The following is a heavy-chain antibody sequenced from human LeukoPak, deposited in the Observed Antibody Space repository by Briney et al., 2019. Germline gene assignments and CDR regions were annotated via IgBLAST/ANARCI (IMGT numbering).Heavy chain of an antibody. Sequence: GGSLRLSCVASGFTFSSYAMSWVRQAPGKGLEWVSAISGSGGSTYHADSVKGRFTISRDNSKNTLYLQMNSLRAEDTAVYYCAKGYCSSTSCYPNYWGQGTLVTVSS. V-gene: IGHV3-23*01. CDR1: GFTFSSYA. J-gene: IGHJ4*02. D-gene: IGHD2-2*01. CDR3: AKGYCSSTSCYPNY. CDR2: ISGSGGST.